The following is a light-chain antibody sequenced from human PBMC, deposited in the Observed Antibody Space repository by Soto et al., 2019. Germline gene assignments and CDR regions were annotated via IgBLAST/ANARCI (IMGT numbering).Light chain of an antibody. Sequence: DIQMTHSPSSLSASVEDRVIITCRASQSISNHLNWYQQKPGKAPKLLIFAASSLQSGVPSRFSGSRSGPDFILTISSLQPEDFATYYCQQSYSSPPTFGQGTKVDIK. CDR1: QSISNH. CDR3: QQSYSSPPT. V-gene: IGKV1-39*01. J-gene: IGKJ1*01. CDR2: AAS.